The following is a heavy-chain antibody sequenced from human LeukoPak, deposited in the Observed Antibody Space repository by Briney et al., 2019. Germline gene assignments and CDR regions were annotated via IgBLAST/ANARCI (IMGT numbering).Heavy chain of an antibody. V-gene: IGHV1-2*02. D-gene: IGHD5-12*01. CDR3: ARDSVATIGGQGFDP. CDR1: GYXLTDYY. Sequence: GASVKVSCKASGYXLTDYYIHWVRQAPGQGLEWKGWINPKSGGTNYIQKSQGRVTITRDTSISTVYMELSRLRSDDTAVYYCARDSVATIGGQGFDPWGQGTLVTVSS. CDR2: INPKSGGT. J-gene: IGHJ5*02.